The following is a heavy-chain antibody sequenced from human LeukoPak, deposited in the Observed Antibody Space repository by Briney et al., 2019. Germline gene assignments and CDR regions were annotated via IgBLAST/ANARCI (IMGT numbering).Heavy chain of an antibody. J-gene: IGHJ3*01. V-gene: IGHV3-48*03. D-gene: IGHD2-2*01. CDR2: ISASGTGT. CDR1: GFTFSSYE. Sequence: GGSLRLSCVASGFTFSSYEMNWVRQAPGKGLEWISYISASGTGTHYADSVKGRFTVSRDNAKNSVYLQVNIPRAEDTAVYYCAREEYYHLNTGSHDAFDLCGQGTMITVSS. CDR3: AREEYYHLNTGSHDAFDL.